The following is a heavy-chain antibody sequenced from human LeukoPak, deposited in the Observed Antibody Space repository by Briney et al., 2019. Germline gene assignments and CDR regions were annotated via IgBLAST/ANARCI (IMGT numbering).Heavy chain of an antibody. V-gene: IGHV3-33*01. CDR2: IWNDGNNK. CDR3: ARDPDRSTYGMDV. D-gene: IGHD1-14*01. J-gene: IGHJ6*02. CDR1: GLTFSSYG. Sequence: GRSLRLSCVASGLTFSSYGMHWVRQAPGKGLEWVAVIWNDGNNKYYADSVKGRFTISRDNSKNTLYPQMGRLRAEDTAVYYCARDPDRSTYGMDVWGQGTTVTVSS.